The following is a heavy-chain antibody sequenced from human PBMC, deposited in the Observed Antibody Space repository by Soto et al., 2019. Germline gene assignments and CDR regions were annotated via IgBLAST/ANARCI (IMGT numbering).Heavy chain of an antibody. Sequence: GGSLRLSCAASGFTFNIYALHWVRQAPGKGMEWVAVISFDGTKKYYSDSVKGRFTISRDNLKNTLYLQMNNLRVEDAALYVCAREEDYGYRYINYGLDVWGQGTTVTVSS. CDR3: AREEDYGYRYINYGLDV. CDR2: ISFDGTKK. CDR1: GFTFNIYA. J-gene: IGHJ6*02. V-gene: IGHV3-30-3*01. D-gene: IGHD4-17*01.